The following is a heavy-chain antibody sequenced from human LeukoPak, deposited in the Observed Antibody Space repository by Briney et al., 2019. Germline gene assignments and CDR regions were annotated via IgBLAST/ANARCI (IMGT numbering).Heavy chain of an antibody. CDR1: GFTFSSYG. J-gene: IGHJ4*02. V-gene: IGHV3-30*03. CDR3: ARGKGYSYGRFDY. CDR2: ISYDGSNK. Sequence: GGSLRLSCAASGFTFSSYGMHWVRQAPGKGLEWVAVISYDGSNKYYADSVKGRFTISRDNPKNTLYLQMNSLRAEDTAVYYCARGKGYSYGRFDYWGQGTLVTVSS. D-gene: IGHD5-18*01.